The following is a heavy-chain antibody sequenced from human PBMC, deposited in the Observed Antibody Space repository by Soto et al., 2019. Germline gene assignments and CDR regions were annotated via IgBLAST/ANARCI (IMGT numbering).Heavy chain of an antibody. J-gene: IGHJ6*02. CDR3: ARVIARHYYDSPKVLSGMDV. Sequence: QVQLVQSGAEVKKPGSSVKVSSRASGGTFSSYAISWVRQAPGQGLEWMGGIIPIFGTANYAQKFQCRVTITADESTSNAYMELNSLRSEDTAVYYCARVIARHYYDSPKVLSGMDVWGQGATVTVSS. D-gene: IGHD3-22*01. V-gene: IGHV1-69*01. CDR2: IIPIFGTA. CDR1: GGTFSSYA.